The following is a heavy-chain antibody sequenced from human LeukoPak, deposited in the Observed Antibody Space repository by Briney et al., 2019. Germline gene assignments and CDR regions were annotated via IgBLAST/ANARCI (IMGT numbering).Heavy chain of an antibody. CDR1: GFTFSSYG. CDR2: IRYDGSNK. J-gene: IGHJ4*02. D-gene: IGHD4-23*01. CDR3: AKDIIGYGGNTIFDY. Sequence: PGGSLRLSCAASGFTFSSYGMHWVRQAPGKGLEWVAFIRYDGSNKYYADSVKGRFTISRDNSKNTLYLQMNSLRAADTAVYYCAKDIIGYGGNTIFDYWGQGTLVTVSS. V-gene: IGHV3-30*02.